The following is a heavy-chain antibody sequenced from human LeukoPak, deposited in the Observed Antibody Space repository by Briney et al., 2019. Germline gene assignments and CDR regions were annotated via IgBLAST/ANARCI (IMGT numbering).Heavy chain of an antibody. CDR2: MSPYGGDT. CDR3: ARGGSFGLKANLDS. J-gene: IGHJ4*02. Sequence: GASVKVSCKASGYTFTTYDINWVRQAAGQGLEWMGWMSPYGGDTKYAQKFQARVTMTRDTSVSTAYMELSSLSSEDTAVYYCARGGSFGLKANLDSWGQGTLVTVSS. V-gene: IGHV1-8*01. CDR1: GYTFTTYD. D-gene: IGHD3/OR15-3a*01.